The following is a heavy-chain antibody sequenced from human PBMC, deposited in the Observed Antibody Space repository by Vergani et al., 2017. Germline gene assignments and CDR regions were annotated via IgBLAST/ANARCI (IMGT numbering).Heavy chain of an antibody. CDR1: GASVNSYY. D-gene: IGHD3-10*01. J-gene: IGHJ4*02. Sequence: QVKLQESCPGLVKPSETLSLTCTVSGASVNSYYWSWILQPPGKGLEWMGYVSFRGDTLYDPSVKGRMTISLNTSSNQFSLYLTSVTAADTAVYYCARSRIYYGAGSPDYWGQGTLVTVSS. V-gene: IGHV4-59*02. CDR2: VSFRGDT. CDR3: ARSRIYYGAGSPDY.